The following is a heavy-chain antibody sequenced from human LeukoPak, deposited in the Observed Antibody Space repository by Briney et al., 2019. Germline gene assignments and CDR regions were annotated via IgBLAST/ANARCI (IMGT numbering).Heavy chain of an antibody. D-gene: IGHD6-13*01. V-gene: IGHV1-69*06. J-gene: IGHJ4*02. CDR1: GGTFSSYA. CDR2: IIPIFGTT. Sequence: GSSVKVSCKASGGTFSSYAISWVRQAPGQGLEWMGGIIPIFGTTNYAQKFQDRVTITADKSTSTAYMELSSLRSDDTAVYYCARGGAVIAAAGTLPFDYWGQGTLVTVSS. CDR3: ARGGAVIAAAGTLPFDY.